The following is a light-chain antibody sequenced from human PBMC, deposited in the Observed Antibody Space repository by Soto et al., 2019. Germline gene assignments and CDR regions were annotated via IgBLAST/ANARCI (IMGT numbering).Light chain of an antibody. Sequence: QSALTKPPSASGAPGHSVTISCTGTSSDVGGYNYVSWYQQHPGKAPKLMIYEVSKRPSGVPDRFSGSKSGNTASLTVSGLQAEDEADYYCSSYAGSNSPYVFGTGTKVTVL. J-gene: IGLJ1*01. V-gene: IGLV2-8*01. CDR2: EVS. CDR3: SSYAGSNSPYV. CDR1: SSDVGGYNY.